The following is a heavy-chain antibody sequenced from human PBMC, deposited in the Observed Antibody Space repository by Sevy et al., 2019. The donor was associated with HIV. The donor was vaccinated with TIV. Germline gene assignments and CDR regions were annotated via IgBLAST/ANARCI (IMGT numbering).Heavy chain of an antibody. V-gene: IGHV5-51*01. CDR2: IFPDDSDT. J-gene: IGHJ4*02. CDR3: ATSRSGYFDSSGYYIY. D-gene: IGHD3-22*01. CDR1: GYSFTSHW. Sequence: GESLKISCQGSGYSFTSHWIGWVRHMPGKGLEWMGIIFPDDSDTRYSPSFQGQVTFSADKSIKLAYLQWSSLKASDTAMYYCATSRSGYFDSSGYYIYWGQGTLVTVSS.